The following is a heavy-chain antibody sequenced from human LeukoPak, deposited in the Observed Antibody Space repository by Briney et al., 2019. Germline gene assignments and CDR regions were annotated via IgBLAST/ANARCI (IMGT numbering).Heavy chain of an antibody. CDR3: ARDQGNDDWFDP. Sequence: GGSLRLSCAASGFTFSSYWMHWVRQAPGKGLVWVSRINSDGSSTNYADSVKGRFTISRDNAKNTLYLQMNSLRAKDTAVYYCARDQGNDDWFDPWGQGTLVIVSS. D-gene: IGHD1-1*01. V-gene: IGHV3-74*01. CDR1: GFTFSSYW. CDR2: INSDGSST. J-gene: IGHJ5*02.